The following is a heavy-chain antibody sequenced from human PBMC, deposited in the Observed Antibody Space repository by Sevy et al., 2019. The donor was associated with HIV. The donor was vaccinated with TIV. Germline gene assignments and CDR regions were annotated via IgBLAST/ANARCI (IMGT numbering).Heavy chain of an antibody. V-gene: IGHV1-18*01. CDR1: GYTFTSFG. CDR3: ARRGAFDFDTSGFLSP. CDR2: ISVYNGKI. J-gene: IGHJ5*02. D-gene: IGHD3-22*01. Sequence: ASVKVSCKASGYTFTSFGISWVRQAPGQGLEWVGWISVYNGKINYAQNFQGRVTMTTDTSTRTAYMELKSLRSDDTAVYYCARRGAFDFDTSGFLSPWGQGTLV.